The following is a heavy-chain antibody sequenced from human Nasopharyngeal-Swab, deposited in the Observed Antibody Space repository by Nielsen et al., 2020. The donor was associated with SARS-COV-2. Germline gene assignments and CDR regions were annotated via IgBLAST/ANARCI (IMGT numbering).Heavy chain of an antibody. CDR3: ATSGSSVTAGVNMDV. D-gene: IGHD6-13*01. CDR2: IYSTGST. J-gene: IGHJ6*03. V-gene: IGHV4-39*07. Sequence: WIRQPPGKGLEWIGLIYSTGSTYYNPSLKSRVTISVDTSKNQFSLRLISVTAADTAVYYCATSGSSVTAGVNMDVWGKGTTVTVSS.